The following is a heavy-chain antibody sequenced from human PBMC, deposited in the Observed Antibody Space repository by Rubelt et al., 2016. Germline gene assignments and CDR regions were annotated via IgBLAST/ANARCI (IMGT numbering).Heavy chain of an antibody. CDR3: VRSAYCGGDCYYWYVDL. D-gene: IGHD2-21*02. Sequence: EVQLLESGGDLVQPGGSLKLSCSASGFSFSSYAMHWVHQAPGKGPEYVSIISSNGGSTYYADSVKGRFTISRDTSKNTLYLQMSSLRPEDTAEYYGVRSAYCGGDCYYWYVDLWGRGTLVTVSS. CDR1: GFSFSSYA. V-gene: IGHV3-64D*06. CDR2: ISSNGGST. J-gene: IGHJ2*01.